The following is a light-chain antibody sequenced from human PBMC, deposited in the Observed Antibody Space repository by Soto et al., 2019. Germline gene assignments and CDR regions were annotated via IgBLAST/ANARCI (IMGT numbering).Light chain of an antibody. CDR1: YSNIGAGFD. CDR2: SNV. CDR3: ESFDSSLSGSYV. Sequence: QSVLTRPPSVSGAPGQRVTISCTGTYSNIGAGFDVHWYQRLPGTAPKLLIYSNVNRPSGVPDRFSASKSGTSASLVIAELQPEDEADYYCESFDSSLSGSYVFGTGTKLTVL. V-gene: IGLV1-40*01. J-gene: IGLJ1*01.